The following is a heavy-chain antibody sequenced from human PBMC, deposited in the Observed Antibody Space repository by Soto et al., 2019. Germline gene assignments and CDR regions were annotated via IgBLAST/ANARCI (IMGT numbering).Heavy chain of an antibody. J-gene: IGHJ6*02. D-gene: IGHD6-6*01. CDR2: IYPGDSDT. CDR3: ASPSIAARPGYYYYGMDV. CDR1: GYSFTSYW. V-gene: IGHV5-51*01. Sequence: PGESLKISCEGSGYSFTSYWIGWVRQMPGKGLEWMGIIYPGDSDTRYSPSFQGQVTISADKSISTAYLQWSSLKASDTAMYYCASPSIAARPGYYYYGMDVWGQGTTVTVSS.